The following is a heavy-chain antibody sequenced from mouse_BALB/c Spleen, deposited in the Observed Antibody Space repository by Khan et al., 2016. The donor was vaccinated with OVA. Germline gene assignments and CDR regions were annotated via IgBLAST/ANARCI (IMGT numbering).Heavy chain of an antibody. CDR2: VSTGGGYT. V-gene: IGHV5-6*01. CDR3: ARLAYYYDSEGFAY. Sequence: EVELVESEGDLVKPGGSLKLSCAASGFTFSTYGMSWVRQTPDKRLEWVATVSTGGGYTYYPDSVKGRFTISRDNAKNTLYLQMSSLKSEDTAMFYCARLAYYYDSEGFAYWGQGTLVTVSA. J-gene: IGHJ3*01. D-gene: IGHD1-1*01. CDR1: GFTFSTYG.